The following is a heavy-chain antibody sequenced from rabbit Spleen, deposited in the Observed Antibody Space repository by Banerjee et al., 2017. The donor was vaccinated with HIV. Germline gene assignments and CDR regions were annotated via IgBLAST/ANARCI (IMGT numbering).Heavy chain of an antibody. V-gene: IGHV1S47*01. CDR3: VRDRANIGGDYGPYYFDL. Sequence: QEQLKESGGGLVQPGGSLTLSCKASGIDLMSIAMSWVRQAPGKGLEWIGDIYPVFGITNYANWVKGRFTISSDNAQNTLYLQLNSLTAADTATYFCVRDRANIGGDYGPYYFDLWGQGTLVTVS. CDR1: GIDLMSIA. D-gene: IGHD2-1*01. J-gene: IGHJ4*01. CDR2: IYPVFGIT.